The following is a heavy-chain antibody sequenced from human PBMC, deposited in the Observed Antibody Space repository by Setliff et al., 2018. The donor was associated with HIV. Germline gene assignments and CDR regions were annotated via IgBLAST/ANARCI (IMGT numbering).Heavy chain of an antibody. CDR3: ARVSPWFDP. Sequence: PGGSLRLSCAASVFTFNNYGMNWVRQAPGKGLEWVSVIYSGGSTYYADSVKGRFTISRDNSKNTLYLQMNSLRAEDTAVYYCARVSPWFDPWGQGTLVTVSS. V-gene: IGHV3-53*01. J-gene: IGHJ5*02. CDR1: VFTFNNYG. CDR2: IYSGGST.